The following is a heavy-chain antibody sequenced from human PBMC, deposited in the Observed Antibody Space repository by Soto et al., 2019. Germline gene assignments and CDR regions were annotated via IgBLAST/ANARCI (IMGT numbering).Heavy chain of an antibody. CDR2: IYYSGST. Sequence: QVQLQESGPGLVKPSETLSLTCTVSGGSISSYYWSWIRQPPGKGLEWIGYIYYSGSTNYNPSLKSRVTISVDTSKNQVSLKLSSVTAADTAVYYCARVSMVRGSWSLFDYWGQGTLVTVSS. J-gene: IGHJ4*02. CDR1: GGSISSYY. V-gene: IGHV4-59*01. CDR3: ARVSMVRGSWSLFDY. D-gene: IGHD3-10*01.